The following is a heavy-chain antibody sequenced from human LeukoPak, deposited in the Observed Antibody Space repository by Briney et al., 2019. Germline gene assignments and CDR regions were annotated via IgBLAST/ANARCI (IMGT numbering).Heavy chain of an antibody. CDR2: IYHSGST. J-gene: IGHJ3*02. V-gene: IGHV4-59*12. CDR3: ARALGAFDI. Sequence: SETLSLTCTVSGGSINNCYWSWIRQPPGKGLEWIGYIYHSGSTTYNPSLKSRVTISVDTSKNQFSLKLTSVTAADTAVYYCARALGAFDIWGQGTMVTVSS. CDR1: GGSINNCY.